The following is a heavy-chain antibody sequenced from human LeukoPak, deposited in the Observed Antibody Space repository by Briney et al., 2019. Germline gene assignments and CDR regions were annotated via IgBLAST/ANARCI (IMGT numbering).Heavy chain of an antibody. V-gene: IGHV3-23*01. CDR1: GFTFSSYA. J-gene: IGHJ4*02. CDR3: ARAGYYSSSWYFDY. D-gene: IGHD6-13*01. Sequence: PGGSLRLSCAASGFTFSSYAMSWVRQAPGKGLEWVSAISGSGGSTYYADSVKGRFTISRDNSKNTLYLQMNSLRAEDTAVYYCARAGYYSSSWYFDYWGQGTLVTVSS. CDR2: ISGSGGST.